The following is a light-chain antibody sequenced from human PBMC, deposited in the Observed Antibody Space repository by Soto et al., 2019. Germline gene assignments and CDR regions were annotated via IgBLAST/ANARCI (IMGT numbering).Light chain of an antibody. CDR1: SNDVGDYDY. J-gene: IGLJ1*01. Sequence: QSVLTQPRSVSGSPGQSVTISCTGTSNDVGDYDYVSWYQQYPGKAPKLIIYDVNKRPSGVPDRFSGSKSGNTASLTISALHAEDEAVYYCCSYAGGYTFVFGTGTKLTVL. V-gene: IGLV2-11*01. CDR2: DVN. CDR3: CSYAGGYTFV.